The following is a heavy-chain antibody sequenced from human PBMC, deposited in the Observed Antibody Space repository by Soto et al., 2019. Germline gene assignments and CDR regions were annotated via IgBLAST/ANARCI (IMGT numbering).Heavy chain of an antibody. CDR2: IYPGDSDT. CDR1: GYNFTNYW. Sequence: GESLKISCKGSGYNFTNYWIGWVRQMPGKGLEWMGIIYPGDSDTRYSPSFQGQVTISADKSISTAYLQWSSLKASDTAMYYCARHIPAGLSYYGMDIWGQGTTVTVS. J-gene: IGHJ6*02. V-gene: IGHV5-51*01. D-gene: IGHD2-2*01. CDR3: ARHIPAGLSYYGMDI.